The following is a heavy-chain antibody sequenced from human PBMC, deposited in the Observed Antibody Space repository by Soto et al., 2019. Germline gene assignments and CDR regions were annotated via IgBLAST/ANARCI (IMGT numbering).Heavy chain of an antibody. CDR2: IKSRPENETT. CDR3: VTVLPHANSWFDY. D-gene: IGHD2-2*01. V-gene: IGHV3-15*01. Sequence: GHLVESGGGFVKPGGSLTLSFAAGGFTFSNVCLSWVRRVPGKGLEWLGRIKSRPENETTDYPSPARGRFIIPRDDSKNMLYLQLNSLKSEDTGVYYCVTVLPHANSWFDYWGQGTPVTVSS. CDR1: GFTFSNVC. J-gene: IGHJ4*02.